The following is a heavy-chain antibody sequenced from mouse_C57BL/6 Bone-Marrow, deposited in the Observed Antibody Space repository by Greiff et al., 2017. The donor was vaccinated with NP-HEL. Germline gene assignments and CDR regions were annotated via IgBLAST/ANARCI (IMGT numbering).Heavy chain of an antibody. D-gene: IGHD3-2*02. CDR1: GYSITSGYY. Sequence: VQLKESGPGLVKPSQSLSLTCSVTGYSITSGYYWNWIRQFPGNKLEWMGYISYDGSNNYNPSLKNRISITRDTSKNQFFLKLNSVTTEDTATYYCAETAQATMDYWGQGTSVTVSS. CDR3: AETAQATMDY. J-gene: IGHJ4*01. V-gene: IGHV3-6*01. CDR2: ISYDGSN.